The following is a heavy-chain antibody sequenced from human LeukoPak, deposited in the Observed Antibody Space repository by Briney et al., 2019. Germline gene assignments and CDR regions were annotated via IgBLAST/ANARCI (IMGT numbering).Heavy chain of an antibody. Sequence: GGSLRLSCAASGFTFSNAWMSWVRQAPGKGLEWVGRIKSKTDGGTTDYAAPVKGRFTISRDDSKNTLYLQMNSLKTEDTAVYYCTTDQGTMVRGVIMVSDYWGQGTLVTVSS. CDR2: IKSKTDGGTT. V-gene: IGHV3-15*01. CDR3: TTDQGTMVRGVIMVSDY. D-gene: IGHD3-10*01. CDR1: GFTFSNAW. J-gene: IGHJ4*02.